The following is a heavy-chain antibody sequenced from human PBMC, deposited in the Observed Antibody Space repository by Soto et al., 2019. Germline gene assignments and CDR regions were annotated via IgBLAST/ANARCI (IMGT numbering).Heavy chain of an antibody. CDR1: GYTFTSYS. CDR3: ARALDCTNGVCYYYFDY. Sequence: PSVKVSCKASGYTFTSYSISWVRQAPGQGLEWMGWISAYNGNTNYAQKLQGRVTMTTDTSTSTAYMELRSLRSDDTAVYYCARALDCTNGVCYYYFDYWGQGTLVTV. D-gene: IGHD2-8*01. J-gene: IGHJ4*02. V-gene: IGHV1-18*04. CDR2: ISAYNGNT.